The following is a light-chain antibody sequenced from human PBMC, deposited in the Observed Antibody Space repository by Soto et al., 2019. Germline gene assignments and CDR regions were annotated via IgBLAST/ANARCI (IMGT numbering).Light chain of an antibody. CDR1: SSDVGGYDY. CDR2: EVT. Sequence: QSALTQPASLSGSPGQSITISCTGTSSDVGGYDYVSWYQQHPGEAPKLVIYEVTNRPSGVSNRFSGSKSGNTASLTISGLQAEDEADYYCSSYTSSSSRLFGTGTKLTVL. CDR3: SSYTSSSSRL. J-gene: IGLJ1*01. V-gene: IGLV2-14*01.